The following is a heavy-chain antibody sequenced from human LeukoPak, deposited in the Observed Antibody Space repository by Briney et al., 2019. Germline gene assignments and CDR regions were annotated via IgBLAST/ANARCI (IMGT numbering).Heavy chain of an antibody. CDR2: ISATGNT. Sequence: SETLSLTCTVSGDSITNDNHYWSWLRQPAGKGLEWIGRISATGNTNYNSSLKSRVTISADTSKKQCSLRLSSVTAADTAVYYCTRKQWVEYYFDSWGQGTLVTVSS. V-gene: IGHV4-61*02. D-gene: IGHD6-19*01. J-gene: IGHJ4*02. CDR3: TRKQWVEYYFDS. CDR1: GDSITNDNHY.